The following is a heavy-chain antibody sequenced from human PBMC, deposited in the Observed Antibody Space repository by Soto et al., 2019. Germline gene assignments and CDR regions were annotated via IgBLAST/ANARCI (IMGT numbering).Heavy chain of an antibody. V-gene: IGHV4-59*01. J-gene: IGHJ3*01. CDR2: IYYTGST. Sequence: SETLSLTCTVSGGSISRYYWTWIRQPPGKGLEWVGYIYYTGSTNYNPSLKSRVTISVDTSANQFSLRLSSVTAADTAVYYCAREFGRFNSTWSTDAFDLWGQGTMVTVSS. CDR1: GGSISRYY. CDR3: AREFGRFNSTWSTDAFDL. D-gene: IGHD6-13*01.